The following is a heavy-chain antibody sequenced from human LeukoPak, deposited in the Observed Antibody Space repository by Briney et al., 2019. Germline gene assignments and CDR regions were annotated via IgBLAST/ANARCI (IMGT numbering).Heavy chain of an antibody. CDR2: IYYSGST. D-gene: IGHD2-8*01. J-gene: IGHJ4*02. CDR1: GGSISSGGYY. CDR3: ARDIYLRYCTNGVCHRYFDY. V-gene: IGHV4-31*03. Sequence: SETLSLTCTVSGGSISSGGYYWSWIRQHPGKGLEWIGYIYYSGSTYYNPSLKSRVTISVDRSKNQFSLKPSSVTAADTAVYYCARDIYLRYCTNGVCHRYFDYWGQGTLVTVSS.